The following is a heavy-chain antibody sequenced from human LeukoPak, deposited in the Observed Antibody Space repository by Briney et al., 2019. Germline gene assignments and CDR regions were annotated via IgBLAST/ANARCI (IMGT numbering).Heavy chain of an antibody. CDR2: INHSGST. Sequence: SETLSLTCAVYGGSFSGYYWSWIPKPPGKGREWIGEINHSGSTNYNPSLKSRVTISVDTSKNQFSLKLSSVTAADTAVYYCARGRGDYVWGSYRLRLDYWGQGTLVTVSS. D-gene: IGHD3-16*02. J-gene: IGHJ4*02. V-gene: IGHV4-34*01. CDR3: ARGRGDYVWGSYRLRLDY. CDR1: GGSFSGYY.